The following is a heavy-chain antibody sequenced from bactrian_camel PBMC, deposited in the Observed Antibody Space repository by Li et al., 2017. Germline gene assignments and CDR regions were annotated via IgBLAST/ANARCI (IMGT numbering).Heavy chain of an antibody. D-gene: IGHD3*01. CDR1: GYTRWSVN. J-gene: IGHJ4*01. CDR2: VESDGTT. CDR3: AADEGLWDGLGTCGAYIR. V-gene: IGHV3S53*01. Sequence: HVQLVESGGGSVQAGGSLRLSCVVSGYTRWSVNMAWFRQAPGKEREAVAGVESDGTTSYADSVKGRFIISKDNAKRTVDLQMNGLTPADSAKYYCAADEGLWDGLGTCGAYIRWGQGTQVTVS.